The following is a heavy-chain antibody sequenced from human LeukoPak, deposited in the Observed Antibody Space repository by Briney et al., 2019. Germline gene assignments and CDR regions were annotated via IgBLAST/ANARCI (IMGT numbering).Heavy chain of an antibody. CDR3: ALEYSSFNWFDP. Sequence: SVKVSCKASGGTFSSYAISWVRQAPGQGLEWMGGIIPIFGTANYAQKFQGRVTITTDESTSTAYMELSSLRSEDTAVYYCALEYSSFNWFDPLGQGTLVTVSS. D-gene: IGHD6-6*01. J-gene: IGHJ5*02. CDR2: IIPIFGTA. V-gene: IGHV1-69*05. CDR1: GGTFSSYA.